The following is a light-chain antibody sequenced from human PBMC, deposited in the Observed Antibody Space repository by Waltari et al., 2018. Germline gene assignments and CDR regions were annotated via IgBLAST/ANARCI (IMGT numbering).Light chain of an antibody. CDR2: EVT. Sequence: QSALTQPASVSGSPGQSITISCAGTSSDVGNYNVVSWYQQHPGKVPKLIFYEVTQRPSGVSDRFSGSKSGNTASLTISGLQPEDEANYYCCSYAGGGTPRLLFGGGTEVTVL. V-gene: IGLV2-23*02. CDR1: SSDVGNYNV. CDR3: CSYAGGGTPRLL. J-gene: IGLJ2*01.